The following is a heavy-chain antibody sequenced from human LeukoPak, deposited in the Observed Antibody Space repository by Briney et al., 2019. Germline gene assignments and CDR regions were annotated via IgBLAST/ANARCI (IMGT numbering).Heavy chain of an antibody. CDR3: ARDGVLVGSTVLNY. V-gene: IGHV1-2*02. J-gene: IGHJ4*01. D-gene: IGHD1-26*01. CDR1: GYPFTNFY. Sequence: ASVNVSCKPSGYPFTNFYIHWVRQAPGQGLEWMGWVNPKSGDTKYAQKFQDRISMTRDTSISTAYMEVNRLTSDDSAVYYCARDGVLVGSTVLNYWGQGTLVTVAS. CDR2: VNPKSGDT.